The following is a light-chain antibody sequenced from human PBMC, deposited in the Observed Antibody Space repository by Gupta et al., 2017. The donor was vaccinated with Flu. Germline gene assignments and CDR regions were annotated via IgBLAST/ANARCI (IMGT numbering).Light chain of an antibody. V-gene: IGKV2D-29*01. CDR1: LSLLHSDGKTY. CDR2: EVS. J-gene: IGKJ5*01. CDR3: MQSMQIPPIT. Sequence: VMTQTPLSLSVTPGQPASISCKSSLSLLHSDGKTYLSWYLQRPGQPPHLLIYEVSNRSSGAPDRFSSSGSGTDFTLKISRVEAEDVGVYYCMQSMQIPPITFGQGTRLEIK.